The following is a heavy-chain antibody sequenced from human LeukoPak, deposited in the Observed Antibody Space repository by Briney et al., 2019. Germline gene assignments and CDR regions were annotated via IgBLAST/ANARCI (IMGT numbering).Heavy chain of an antibody. V-gene: IGHV3-7*01. CDR1: GFTLNSYL. D-gene: IGHD1-14*01. J-gene: IGHJ3*01. Sequence: GGSLRLSCAAPGFTLNSYLMSWVRQAPGRGLEWVANIKKDGSEESYLDSVKGRFTVSRDNAKNSLFLQMNSLRGEDTAVYYCARSNPNRNALDLWGQGTMVTISS. CDR3: ARSNPNRNALDL. CDR2: IKKDGSEE.